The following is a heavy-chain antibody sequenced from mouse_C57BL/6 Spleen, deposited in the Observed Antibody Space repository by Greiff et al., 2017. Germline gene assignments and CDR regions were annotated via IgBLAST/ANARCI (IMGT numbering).Heavy chain of an antibody. J-gene: IGHJ4*01. V-gene: IGHV3-6*01. CDR1: GYSITSGYY. CDR2: ISYDGSN. CDR3: ARGLYLYYYAMDY. Sequence: EVQLQESGPGLVKPSQSLSLTCSVTGYSITSGYYWNWIRQFPGNKLEWMGYISYDGSNNYNPSLKNRISITRDTSKNQFFLKLNSVTTEDTATDYCARGLYLYYYAMDYWGQGTSVTVSS. D-gene: IGHD5-5*01.